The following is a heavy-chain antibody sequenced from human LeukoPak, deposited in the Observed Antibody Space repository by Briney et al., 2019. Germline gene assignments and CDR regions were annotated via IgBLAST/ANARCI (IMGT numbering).Heavy chain of an antibody. Sequence: GGSLRLSCAASAFTFDDYAMHWVRQAPGKGLEWVSLISWDGGSTYYADSGKGRFTISRDNSKNSLYLQMNSLRAEDTALYYCAKASIVVVPAAPYYYMDVWGKGTTVTVSS. CDR1: AFTFDDYA. J-gene: IGHJ6*03. V-gene: IGHV3-43D*03. D-gene: IGHD2-2*01. CDR3: AKASIVVVPAAPYYYMDV. CDR2: ISWDGGST.